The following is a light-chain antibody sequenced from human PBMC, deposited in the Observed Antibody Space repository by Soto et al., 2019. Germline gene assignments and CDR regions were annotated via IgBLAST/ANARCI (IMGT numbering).Light chain of an antibody. J-gene: IGKJ5*01. CDR1: QGINTF. Sequence: DIQMTQSPSSLSASVGDRVTITCRASQGINTFLAWYQQKAGKAPKPLIYAASTLQSGVPSRFSGSGSGTDFTLTISSLQSEDFATYYCQQLNSYPITFGQGTRLEIK. CDR2: AAS. CDR3: QQLNSYPIT. V-gene: IGKV1-9*01.